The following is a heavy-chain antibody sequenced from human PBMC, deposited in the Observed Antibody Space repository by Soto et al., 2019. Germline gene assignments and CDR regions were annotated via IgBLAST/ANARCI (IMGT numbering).Heavy chain of an antibody. V-gene: IGHV4-31*03. CDR1: GGSISGGGYC. J-gene: IGHJ6*02. CDR2: INDSGSI. CDR3: ARDPAYYGSGSYYDGRAYYYGMDV. Sequence: QVQLLESGPGLVKPSQTLSLTCTVSGGSISGGGYCWSWVRQHPGKGLEWIGNINDSGSIYSNPSLKSRVTISVDTSKNQFSLRLSSVTAADTAVYFCARDPAYYGSGSYYDGRAYYYGMDVWGHGTTVTVSS. D-gene: IGHD3-10*01.